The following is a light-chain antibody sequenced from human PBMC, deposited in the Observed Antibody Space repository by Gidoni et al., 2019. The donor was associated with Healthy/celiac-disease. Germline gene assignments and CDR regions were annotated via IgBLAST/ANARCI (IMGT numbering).Light chain of an antibody. Sequence: NFMLTHPHSVSESPGKTVTISCTGCRCSIASNYVQWYQQRPGSAPTTVIYEDNQRPSGVPERFSGSIDSSSNSASLTISGLKTEDEADYYCQSYDSSNRGVFGGGTKLTVL. CDR2: EDN. CDR3: QSYDSSNRGV. V-gene: IGLV6-57*02. CDR1: RCSIASNY. J-gene: IGLJ3*02.